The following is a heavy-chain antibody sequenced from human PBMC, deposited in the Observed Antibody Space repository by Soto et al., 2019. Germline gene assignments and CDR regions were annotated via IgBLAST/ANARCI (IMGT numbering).Heavy chain of an antibody. CDR3: ARGIATGQLDP. CDR1: GYTFTRYT. D-gene: IGHD2-15*01. V-gene: IGHV1-3*01. CDR2: INPDNGNT. Sequence: ASVKVSCKASGYTFTRYTMNWVRQAPGQRLEWMGWINPDNGNTKSSQKFQDRVIITRDTSASTAYMDLSSLRSEDTAVYYCARGIATGQLDPWGQGTLVTVSS. J-gene: IGHJ5*02.